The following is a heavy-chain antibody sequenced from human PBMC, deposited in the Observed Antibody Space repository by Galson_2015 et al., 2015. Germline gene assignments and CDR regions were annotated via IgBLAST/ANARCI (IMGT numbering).Heavy chain of an antibody. CDR2: IYRGGST. J-gene: IGHJ2*01. V-gene: IGHV3-53*01. Sequence: SLRLSCAASGFTVSTNYMTWVRPAPGKGLEWLSIIYRGGSTYYADSVKGRFTISRDNSKNTLDLQMNRLRAEDTAVYHCAKGGAIWYGSQKVWYFDLWGRGSLVTASS. CDR1: GFTVSTNY. CDR3: AKGGAIWYGSQKVWYFDL. D-gene: IGHD6-13*01.